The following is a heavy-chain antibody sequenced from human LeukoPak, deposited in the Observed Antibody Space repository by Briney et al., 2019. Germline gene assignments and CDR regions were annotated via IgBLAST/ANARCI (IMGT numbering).Heavy chain of an antibody. CDR3: ASYYFHGGPGY. D-gene: IGHD3-22*01. J-gene: IGHJ4*02. V-gene: IGHV4-59*04. Sequence: PSETLSLTCTVSGGSISSSSWNWIRQPPGKGLEWIGYIYDSGGTYYNPSLKSRVTISVDTSKNQFSLKLSSVTAADTAVYYCASYYFHGGPGYWGQGTLVTVSS. CDR2: IYDSGGT. CDR1: GGSISSSS.